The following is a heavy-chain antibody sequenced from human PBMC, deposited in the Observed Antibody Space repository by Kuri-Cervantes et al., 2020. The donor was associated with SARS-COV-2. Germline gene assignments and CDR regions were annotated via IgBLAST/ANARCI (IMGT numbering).Heavy chain of an antibody. CDR1: GYSISSGYY. D-gene: IGHD2-2*02. CDR3: ARGIVVVPAAIRGELYNWFDP. V-gene: IGHV4-38-2*01. J-gene: IGHJ5*02. Sequence: SETLSLTCAVSGYSISSGYYWGWMRQPPGKGLEWIGSIYHSGSTYYNPSLKSRVTISVDTSKNQFSLKLSSVTAADTAVYYCARGIVVVPAAIRGELYNWFDPWGQGALVTVSS. CDR2: IYHSGST.